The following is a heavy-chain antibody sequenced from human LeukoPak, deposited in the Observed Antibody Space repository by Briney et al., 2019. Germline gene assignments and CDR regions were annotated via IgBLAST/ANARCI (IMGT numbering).Heavy chain of an antibody. CDR2: INPNSGGT. D-gene: IGHD6-19*01. CDR1: GYTFTGYY. J-gene: IGHJ4*02. CDR3: AGDVSIAVAASDY. Sequence: ASVKVSCKASGYTFTGYYMHWVRQAPGQGLEWMGRINPNSGGTNYAQKFQGRVTMTRDTSISTAYMELSRLRSDDTAVYYCAGDVSIAVAASDYWGQGTLVTVSS. V-gene: IGHV1-2*06.